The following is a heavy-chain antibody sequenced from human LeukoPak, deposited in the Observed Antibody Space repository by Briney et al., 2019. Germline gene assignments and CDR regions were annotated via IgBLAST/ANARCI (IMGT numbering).Heavy chain of an antibody. CDR1: GFTFSSYG. J-gene: IGHJ4*02. CDR2: IRYDGSNK. V-gene: IGHV3-30*02. CDR3: AKDHPVPAAQGGYFDY. Sequence: GGSLRLSCAASGFTFSSYGMHWVRQAPGKGLEWVAFIRYDGSNKYYADSVKGRFTISRDNSKSTLYLQMNSLRAEDTAVYYCAKDHPVPAAQGGYFDYWGQGTLVTVSS. D-gene: IGHD2-2*01.